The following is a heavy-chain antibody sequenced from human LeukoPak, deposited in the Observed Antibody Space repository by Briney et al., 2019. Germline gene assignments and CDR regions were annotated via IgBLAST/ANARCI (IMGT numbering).Heavy chain of an antibody. D-gene: IGHD4-17*01. J-gene: IGHJ4*02. V-gene: IGHV1-69*13. CDR3: ARLKDGDPYFDY. CDR1: GGTFSSYA. CDR2: IIPIFGTA. Sequence: SVKVSCKASGGTFSSYAISWVRQAPGQGLEWMGGIIPIFGTANYAQKFQGRVTITADESTSTAYMELSSLRSEDTAVYYCARLKDGDPYFDYWGQGILVTVSS.